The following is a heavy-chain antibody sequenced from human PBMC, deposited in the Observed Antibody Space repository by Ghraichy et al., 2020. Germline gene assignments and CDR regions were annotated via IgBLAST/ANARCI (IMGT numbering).Heavy chain of an antibody. CDR3: ARGKPLYSSTWYVNWCDR. CDR2: IYYSGTT. Sequence: SETLSLTCIVSGGSVSSNNYYWSWIRQPPGKGLEWIGYIYYSGTTKYNPSLKSRVTISVDTSKNQFSLKLTSVTAADTAVYYCARGKPLYSSTWYVNWCDRWGQGTLVTVSS. V-gene: IGHV4-61*01. J-gene: IGHJ5*02. D-gene: IGHD6-13*01. CDR1: GGSVSSNNYY.